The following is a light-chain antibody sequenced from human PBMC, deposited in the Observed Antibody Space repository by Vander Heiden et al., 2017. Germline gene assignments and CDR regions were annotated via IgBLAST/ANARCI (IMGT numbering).Light chain of an antibody. V-gene: IGKV4-1*01. CDR2: WAS. Sequence: IVMTQSPDSLAASLGERAPINCKSSQSVLYSSNSKNYLDWYQQKPGQPPKLLIYWASTRESGVPDRFSGSGSETDFTLTISSLQAEDVAVYYCLQYSTNTITFGQGTRLEIK. CDR1: QSVLYSSNSKNY. J-gene: IGKJ5*01. CDR3: LQYSTNTIT.